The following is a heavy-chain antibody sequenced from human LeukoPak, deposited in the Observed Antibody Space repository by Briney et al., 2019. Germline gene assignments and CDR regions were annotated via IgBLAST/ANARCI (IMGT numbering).Heavy chain of an antibody. CDR2: INPSGSSA. V-gene: IGHV1-46*01. J-gene: IGHJ5*02. D-gene: IGHD1-26*01. CDR3: ARDNSVGETAWWFDP. Sequence: GASVKVSCKASGYSFTSYYMHWVRQAPRQGLEWMGFINPSGSSAAYAQKFQGRLTMTRDMFTSTDYMELTSLTSDDTAVYYCARDNSVGETAWWFDPWGQGTLVTVSS. CDR1: GYSFTSYY.